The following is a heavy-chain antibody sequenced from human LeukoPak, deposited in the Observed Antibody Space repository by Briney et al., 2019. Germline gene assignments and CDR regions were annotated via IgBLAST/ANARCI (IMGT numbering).Heavy chain of an antibody. CDR2: IYYSGST. J-gene: IGHJ4*02. V-gene: IGHV4-59*01. CDR1: GGSISSSY. D-gene: IGHD6-13*01. Sequence: SETLSLTCTVSGGSISSSYWSWIRQPPGKGLEWIGYIYYSGSTNYNPSLKSRVTISLDTSKNQFSLKLTSVTAADTAVYYCARDFSQQLVPFDYWGQGTLVTVSS. CDR3: ARDFSQQLVPFDY.